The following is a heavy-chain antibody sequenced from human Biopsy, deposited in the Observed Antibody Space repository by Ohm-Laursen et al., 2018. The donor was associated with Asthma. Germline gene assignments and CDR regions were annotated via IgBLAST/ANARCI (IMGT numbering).Heavy chain of an antibody. V-gene: IGHV1-69*13. J-gene: IGHJ4*02. Sequence: ASAKASCKSLGGTFNTYVIGWVRQAPGQGLERMGGINSVFGTTTYPQKFQDRVTITADDSTSTVYMELSRLRSEDTAVYYCARKAGSCISRTCYSLDFWGQGTLVTVSS. CDR2: INSVFGTT. CDR1: GGTFNTYV. CDR3: ARKAGSCISRTCYSLDF. D-gene: IGHD2-2*01.